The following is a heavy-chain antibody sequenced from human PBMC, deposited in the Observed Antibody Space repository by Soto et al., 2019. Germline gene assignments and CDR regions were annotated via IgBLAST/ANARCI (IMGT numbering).Heavy chain of an antibody. D-gene: IGHD3-3*01. V-gene: IGHV1-69*01. J-gene: IGHJ6*02. CDR3: ARDTLHYDFWSGYPTKYNCYYYGMDV. Sequence: QVQLVQSGAEVKKPGSSVKVSCKASGGTFSSYAISWVRQAPGQGLEWMGGIIPIFGTANYAQKFQGRVTISADESTSTAYMELSSLRSEDTAVYYCARDTLHYDFWSGYPTKYNCYYYGMDVWGQGTTVTVSS. CDR2: IIPIFGTA. CDR1: GGTFSSYA.